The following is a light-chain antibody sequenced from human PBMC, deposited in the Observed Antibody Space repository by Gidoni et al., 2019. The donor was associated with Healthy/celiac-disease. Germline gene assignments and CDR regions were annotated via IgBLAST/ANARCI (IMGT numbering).Light chain of an antibody. CDR3: QAWDSSTVV. CDR1: KLGDKY. Sequence: SYELTQPPSVSGAPGQTASITCSGDKLGDKYACWYQQKPGQSPVLVIYQDRKRPSGIPARFSGSNSGNTATLTISGTHAMDEADYYCQAWDSSTVVFGGGTKLTVL. V-gene: IGLV3-1*01. J-gene: IGLJ2*01. CDR2: QDR.